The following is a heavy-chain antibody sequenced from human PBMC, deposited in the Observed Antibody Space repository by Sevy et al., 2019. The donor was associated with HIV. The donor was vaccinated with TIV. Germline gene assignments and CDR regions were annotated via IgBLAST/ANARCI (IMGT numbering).Heavy chain of an antibody. CDR3: EAITTAGRDY. V-gene: IGHV3-23*01. J-gene: IGHJ4*02. CDR2: ISGSGGYT. D-gene: IGHD6-13*01. CDR1: GFIFSSYV. Sequence: GGSLRLSCAASGFIFSSYVMTWVRQAPGKGLEWVSTISGSGGYTYYAESVKGRFTISRDNSNNILYLQMNSLRAEDTAVYYCEAITTAGRDYWGQGTLATVSS.